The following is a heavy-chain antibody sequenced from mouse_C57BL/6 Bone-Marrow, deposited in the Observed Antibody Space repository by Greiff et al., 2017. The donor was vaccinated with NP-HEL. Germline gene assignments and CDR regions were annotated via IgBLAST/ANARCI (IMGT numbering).Heavy chain of an antibody. D-gene: IGHD3-2*02. Sequence: VQLQQSGAELMKPGASVKLSCKATGYTFTGYWIEWVKQRPGHGLEWIGEILPGRGSTNYNEKFKGKATFTADTSSNTAYMQLSSLTTEDSAIYYCARLLRLRVDYWGQGTTLTVSS. CDR2: ILPGRGST. CDR3: ARLLRLRVDY. V-gene: IGHV1-9*01. J-gene: IGHJ2*01. CDR1: GYTFTGYW.